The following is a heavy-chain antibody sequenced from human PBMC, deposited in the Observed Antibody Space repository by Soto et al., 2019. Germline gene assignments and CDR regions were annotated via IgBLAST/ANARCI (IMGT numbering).Heavy chain of an antibody. CDR1: GGSISSGGYY. CDR3: ARDRHRGQLWFGEHTPYFDY. Sequence: SETLSLTCTVSGGSISSGGYYWSWIRQHPGKGLEWIGYIYYSGSTYYNPSLKSRVTISVDTSKNQFSLKLSSVTAADTAVYYCARDRHRGQLWFGEHTPYFDYWGQGTLVTVS. V-gene: IGHV4-31*03. J-gene: IGHJ4*02. CDR2: IYYSGST. D-gene: IGHD3-10*01.